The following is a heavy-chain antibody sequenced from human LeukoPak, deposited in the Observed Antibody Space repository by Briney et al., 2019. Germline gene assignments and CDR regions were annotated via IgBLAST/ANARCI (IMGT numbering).Heavy chain of an antibody. CDR3: ARTIAGGSVYYYYMDV. V-gene: IGHV1-2*02. CDR1: GYTFTGYY. CDR2: INPNSGGT. Sequence: ASVKVSCKASGYTFTGYYMHWVRQAPGQGLEWMGWINPNSGGTNYAQKFQGRVTMTRDTSISTAYMELSRLRSDDTAVYYCARTIAGGSVYYYYMDVWGKGTTVTISS. D-gene: IGHD2-15*01. J-gene: IGHJ6*03.